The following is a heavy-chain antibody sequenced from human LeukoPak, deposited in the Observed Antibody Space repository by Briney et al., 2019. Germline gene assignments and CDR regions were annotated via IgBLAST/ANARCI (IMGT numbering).Heavy chain of an antibody. Sequence: GGSLRLSCAASGFTFSSYGMHWVRQAPGKGLEWVAVIWYDGSNKYYADSVKGRFTISRDNSKNTLYLQMNSLRAEDTAVYYCAKDSRAVAGQYYFDYWGQGTLVTVSS. J-gene: IGHJ4*02. CDR3: AKDSRAVAGQYYFDY. CDR1: GFTFSSYG. V-gene: IGHV3-33*06. CDR2: IWYDGSNK. D-gene: IGHD6-19*01.